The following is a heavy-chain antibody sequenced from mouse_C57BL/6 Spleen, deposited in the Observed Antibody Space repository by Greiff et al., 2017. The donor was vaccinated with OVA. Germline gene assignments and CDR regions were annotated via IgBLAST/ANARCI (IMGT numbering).Heavy chain of an antibody. Sequence: EVQGVESGGGLVKPGGSLKLSCAASGFTFSDYGMHWVRQAPEKGLEWVAYISSGSSTIYYADTVKGRFTISRDNAKNTLFLQMTSLRSEDTAMYYCARAMVTTNYYAMDYWGQGTSVTVSS. D-gene: IGHD2-3*01. CDR2: ISSGSSTI. V-gene: IGHV5-17*01. CDR3: ARAMVTTNYYAMDY. J-gene: IGHJ4*01. CDR1: GFTFSDYG.